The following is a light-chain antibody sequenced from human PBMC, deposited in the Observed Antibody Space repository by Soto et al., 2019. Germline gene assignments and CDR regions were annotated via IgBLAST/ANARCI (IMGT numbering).Light chain of an antibody. CDR2: GDT. CDR3: SANAGGSTLV. J-gene: IGLJ2*01. CDR1: RSNIGAGYE. Sequence: QSVLTQPPSVSGAPGQRITISCTGSRSNIGAGYEVHWYQQLPGTAPKLLIYGDTNRPSGVPDRFSGSKSGTSASLAITGLQAEDEADYYCSANAGGSTLVFGGGTKVTVL. V-gene: IGLV1-40*01.